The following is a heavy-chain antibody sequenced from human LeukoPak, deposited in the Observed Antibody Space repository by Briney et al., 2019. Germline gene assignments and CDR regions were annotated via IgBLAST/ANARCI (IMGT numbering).Heavy chain of an antibody. V-gene: IGHV3-48*01. CDR3: VRVKGSYFDY. D-gene: IGHD2-15*01. J-gene: IGHJ4*02. CDR2: ISSSGSAI. CDR1: GFPLSSYS. Sequence: GGSLRLSCAASGFPLSSYSINWVRQAPGKRLEWVSYISSSGSAIYYVDSVKGRFTVSRDSAKNSLFLQMNSPRAEDTAVYYRVRVKGSYFDYWGQGALVTVSS.